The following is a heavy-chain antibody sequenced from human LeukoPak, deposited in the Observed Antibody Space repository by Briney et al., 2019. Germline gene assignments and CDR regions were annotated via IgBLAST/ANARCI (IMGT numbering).Heavy chain of an antibody. CDR3: ARDGSFWRGYPYYFDY. J-gene: IGHJ4*02. CDR1: GFSFSSYA. V-gene: IGHV3-33*08. CDR2: IWYDGSNK. D-gene: IGHD3-3*01. Sequence: PGRSLRLSCAGSGFSFSSYAMHWVRQAPGKGLEWVAIIWYDGSNKYYGDSVKGRFTISRDNSKNTLHLQVDNLRAEDTAVYYCARDGSFWRGYPYYFDYWGQGTLVTVSS.